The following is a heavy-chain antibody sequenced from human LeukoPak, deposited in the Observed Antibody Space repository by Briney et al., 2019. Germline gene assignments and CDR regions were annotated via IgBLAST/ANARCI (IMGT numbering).Heavy chain of an antibody. V-gene: IGHV3-30*18. CDR2: ISYDGSNK. J-gene: IGHJ5*02. CDR3: AKVSYYYDSSGYYYNWFDP. CDR1: GFTFSSYG. Sequence: PGTSLRLSCAASGFTFSSYGMHWVRQAPGKGLEWVAVISYDGSNKYYADSVKGRFTISRDNSKNTLYLQMNSLRAEDTAVYYCAKVSYYYDSSGYYYNWFDPWGQGTLVTVSS. D-gene: IGHD3-22*01.